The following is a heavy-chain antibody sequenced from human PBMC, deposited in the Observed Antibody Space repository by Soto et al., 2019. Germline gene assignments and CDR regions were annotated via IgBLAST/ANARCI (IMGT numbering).Heavy chain of an antibody. J-gene: IGHJ4*02. CDR3: VKQMTTWTDSFFDF. V-gene: IGHV3-23*01. CDR2: LGPDGRNT. D-gene: IGHD4-17*01. CDR1: EFSFSRYA. Sequence: GGSLRLSCVASEFSFSRYATTWVRQAAGKGLQWVAGLGPDGRNTFYGESVRGRFTISRDNSRNTLYLQMSSLRAEDTAVYFCVKQMTTWTDSFFDFWGQGIQVTVSS.